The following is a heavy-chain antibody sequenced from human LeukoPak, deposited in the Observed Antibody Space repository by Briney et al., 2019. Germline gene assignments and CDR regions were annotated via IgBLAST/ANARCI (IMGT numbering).Heavy chain of an antibody. D-gene: IGHD5-18*01. CDR1: GGSISSYY. J-gene: IGHJ4*02. CDR3: ARSRGYSYGYFDY. Sequence: PSETLSLTCTVSGGSISSYYWSWIRQPSGKGLEWIGYIYYSGSTNYNPSLKSRVTISVDTSKNQFSLKLSSVTAADTAVYYCARSRGYSYGYFDYWGQGTLVTVSS. CDR2: IYYSGST. V-gene: IGHV4-59*08.